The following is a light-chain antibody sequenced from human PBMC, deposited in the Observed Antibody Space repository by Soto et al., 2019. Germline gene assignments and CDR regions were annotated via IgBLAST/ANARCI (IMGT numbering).Light chain of an antibody. CDR1: QSVSSSY. CDR2: GAS. J-gene: IGKJ5*01. V-gene: IGKV3-20*01. Sequence: EIVLTQSPGTLSLSPGERATLSCRASQSVSSSYLAWYQQKPGQAPRLLIYGASSRATGIPDRFSGRGSGTDFTLTISRLEPEDFAVYYCQQYGSLPITFGQGTRLEIK. CDR3: QQYGSLPIT.